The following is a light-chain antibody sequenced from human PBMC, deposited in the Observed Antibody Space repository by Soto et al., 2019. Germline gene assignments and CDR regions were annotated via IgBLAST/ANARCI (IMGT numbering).Light chain of an antibody. CDR3: QQYYSTPGYT. J-gene: IGKJ2*01. CDR1: QSVLYSSNNKNY. V-gene: IGKV4-1*01. CDR2: WAS. Sequence: DIVMTQSPDSLAVSLGERATINCKSSQSVLYSSNNKNYLAWYQQKPGQPPKLLIYWASTRESGVPDRFSGSGSGTDFTLTISSLQAEDVAVYYCQQYYSTPGYTFDQGTKLEIK.